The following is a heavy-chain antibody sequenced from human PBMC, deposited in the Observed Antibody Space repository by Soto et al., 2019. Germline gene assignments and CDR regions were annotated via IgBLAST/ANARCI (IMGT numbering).Heavy chain of an antibody. J-gene: IGHJ6*02. CDR3: ARGNITIFGVVSDYYYYGMDV. V-gene: IGHV4-31*03. Sequence: SETLSLTCTVSGGSISSVCYYWSWIRQHPGKGLEWIGYIYYSGSTYYNPSLKSRVTISVDTSKNQFSLKLSSVTAADTAVYYCARGNITIFGVVSDYYYYGMDVWGQGTTVTVSS. CDR1: GGSISSVCYY. CDR2: IYYSGST. D-gene: IGHD3-3*01.